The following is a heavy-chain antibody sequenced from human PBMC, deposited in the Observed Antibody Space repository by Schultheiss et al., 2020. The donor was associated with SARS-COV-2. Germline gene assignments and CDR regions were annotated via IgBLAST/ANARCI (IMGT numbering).Heavy chain of an antibody. CDR2: INPNSGGT. Sequence: ASVKVSCKASGYTFTGYYMHWVRQAPGQGLEWMGWINPNSGGTNYAQKFQGRVTMTRDTSISTAYMELSRLRSDDTAVYYCARDSSGYLWYYGMDVWCQGTTVTVSS. CDR3: ARDSSGYLWYYGMDV. J-gene: IGHJ6*02. CDR1: GYTFTGYY. D-gene: IGHD3-22*01. V-gene: IGHV1-2*02.